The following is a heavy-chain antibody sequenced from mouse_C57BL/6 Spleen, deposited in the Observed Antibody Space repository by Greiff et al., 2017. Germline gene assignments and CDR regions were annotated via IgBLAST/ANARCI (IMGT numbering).Heavy chain of an antibody. J-gene: IGHJ4*01. CDR3: AREVLYAMDY. V-gene: IGHV7-3*01. Sequence: EVKLMESGGGLVQPGGSLSLPCAASGFTFTDYYMSWVRQPPGKALEWLGFIRNKANGYTTEYSASVKGRFTISRDNSQSILYLQMNALRAEDSATDYCAREVLYAMDYWGQGTPVTVSS. CDR1: GFTFTDYY. CDR2: IRNKANGYTT.